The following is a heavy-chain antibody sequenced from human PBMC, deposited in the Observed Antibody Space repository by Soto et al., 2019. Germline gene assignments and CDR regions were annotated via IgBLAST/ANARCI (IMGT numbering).Heavy chain of an antibody. J-gene: IGHJ6*02. Sequence: QVQLVQSGAEVKKPGSSVKVSCKASGGTFSSYAISWVRQAPGQGLEWMGGIIPIPGTANYAQKFQGRVTITADESTSTAYMELSSLRSEDTAVYYCARSQGSSTSLEIYYYYYYGMDVWGQWTTVNVSS. CDR2: IIPIPGTA. CDR3: ARSQGSSTSLEIYYYYYYGMDV. V-gene: IGHV1-69*01. CDR1: GGTFSSYA. D-gene: IGHD2-2*01.